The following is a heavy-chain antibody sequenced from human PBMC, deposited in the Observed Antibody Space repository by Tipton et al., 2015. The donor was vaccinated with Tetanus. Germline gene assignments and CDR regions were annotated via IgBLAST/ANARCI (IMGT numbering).Heavy chain of an antibody. V-gene: IGHV4-4*02. D-gene: IGHD3-10*01. J-gene: IGHJ4*02. Sequence: TLSLTCAVSGGSIRSSNWWSWVRQTPGKGLEWIGEIYHSGTTNYNPSLKSRVTMSVDNSKNQFSLKLNSVTAADTAVYYCARHPPPYYYGSGSYLDYWGQGTPVTVSS. CDR3: ARHPPPYYYGSGSYLDY. CDR2: IYHSGTT. CDR1: GGSIRSSNW.